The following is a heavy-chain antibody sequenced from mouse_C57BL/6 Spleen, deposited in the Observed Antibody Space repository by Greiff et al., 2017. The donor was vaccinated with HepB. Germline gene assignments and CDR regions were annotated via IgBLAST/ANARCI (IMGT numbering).Heavy chain of an antibody. D-gene: IGHD2-1*01. J-gene: IGHJ4*01. V-gene: IGHV3-6*01. CDR2: ISYEGSN. Sequence: EVQLVESGPGLVKPSQSLSLTCSVTGYSITSGYYWNWIRQVPGNKLEWMGYISYEGSNNYNPSLKNRISITRDTSKNQFFLKLNSVTTEDTATYYCAREGIGNFYAMYYWGQGTSVTVSS. CDR3: AREGIGNFYAMYY. CDR1: GYSITSGYY.